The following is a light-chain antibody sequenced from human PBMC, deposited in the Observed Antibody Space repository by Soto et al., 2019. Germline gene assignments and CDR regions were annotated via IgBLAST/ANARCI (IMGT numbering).Light chain of an antibody. CDR1: QGISNY. CDR3: QKYNSAPWT. Sequence: DIEMTQSPASLSASVGDRVTITCRASQGISNYLSWYQQKPGKVPKLLIYAASTLQSGVPSRFSGSGSGTDFTLNISSLQPEDVATYYCQKYNSAPWTFGQGTKVEIK. CDR2: AAS. V-gene: IGKV1-27*01. J-gene: IGKJ1*01.